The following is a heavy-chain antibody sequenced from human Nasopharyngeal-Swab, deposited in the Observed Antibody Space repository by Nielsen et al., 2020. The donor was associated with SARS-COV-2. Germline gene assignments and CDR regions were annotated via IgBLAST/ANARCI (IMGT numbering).Heavy chain of an antibody. Sequence: SGPTLVKPTQTFTLTCTFSGFSLNTGGVGVGWIRQPPGKALEWLELVYGDDGKTYSPSLQSSPTINKDTSKTQVVLTMTNVDPGDTATYYCAHKKNWNFDYWGQGILVTVSS. J-gene: IGHJ4*02. V-gene: IGHV2-5*02. CDR2: VYGDDGK. CDR3: AHKKNWNFDY. D-gene: IGHD1-1*01. CDR1: GFSLNTGGVG.